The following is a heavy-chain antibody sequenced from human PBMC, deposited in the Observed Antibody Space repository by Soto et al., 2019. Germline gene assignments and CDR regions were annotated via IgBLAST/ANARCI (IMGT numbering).Heavy chain of an antibody. CDR3: ASSYYCRSTSCYRANYYYYGMDV. CDR1: GYPFTSYA. D-gene: IGHD2-2*01. V-gene: IGHV1-3*01. J-gene: IGHJ6*02. CDR2: INAGNGNT. Sequence: SVKVACTASGYPFTSYAMLWVRRAPGQRLEWMGWINAGNGNTKYSQKFQGRVTITRDTSASTAYMELSSLRSEDTAVYYCASSYYCRSTSCYRANYYYYGMDVWAQRTTVTVSS.